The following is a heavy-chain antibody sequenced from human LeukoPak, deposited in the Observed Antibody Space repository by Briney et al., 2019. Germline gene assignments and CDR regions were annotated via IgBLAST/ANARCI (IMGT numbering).Heavy chain of an antibody. V-gene: IGHV3-66*01. CDR2: IYSGGAT. CDR1: GFTVSSNY. CDR3: ARLDGDYLDYFDY. J-gene: IGHJ4*02. Sequence: PGGSLRLSCAASGFTVSSNYMSWVRQAPGKGLEWVSVIYSGGATYYADSVKGRFSISRDKSKNTLYLQMNSLRAEDTAVYYCARLDGDYLDYFDYWGQGTLVTVSS. D-gene: IGHD4-17*01.